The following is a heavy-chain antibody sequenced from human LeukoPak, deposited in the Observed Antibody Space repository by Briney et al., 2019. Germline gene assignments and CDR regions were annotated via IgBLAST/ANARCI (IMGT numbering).Heavy chain of an antibody. J-gene: IGHJ4*02. CDR1: GGTFSSYA. D-gene: IGHD1-1*01. V-gene: IGHV1-69*04. CDR2: IIPTLGIA. Sequence: ASVKVSCKASGGTFSSYAISWVRQAPGQGLEWMGRIIPTLGIANYAQKFQGRVTITADKSTSTAYMELSSLRSDDTAVYYCARDGATTGPYWGQGTLVTVSS. CDR3: ARDGATTGPY.